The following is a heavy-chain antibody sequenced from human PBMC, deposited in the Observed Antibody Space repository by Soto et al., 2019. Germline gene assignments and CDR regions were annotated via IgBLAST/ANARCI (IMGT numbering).Heavy chain of an antibody. CDR3: VRDRDGYNYAFDI. Sequence: SETLSLTRAVSHYSISSGYYWAWIRQPPGKGLEWLGSIYHSGSTYQNPALSSRVTISVDTSRNKFSLKLSSVTAADTAVYYCVRDRDGYNYAFDIWGQGTVVTVSS. D-gene: IGHD5-12*01. CDR2: IYHSGST. CDR1: HYSISSGYY. V-gene: IGHV4-38-2*02. J-gene: IGHJ3*02.